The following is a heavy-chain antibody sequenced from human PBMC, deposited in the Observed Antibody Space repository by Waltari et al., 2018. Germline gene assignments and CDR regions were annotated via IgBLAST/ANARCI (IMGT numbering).Heavy chain of an antibody. Sequence: EVQLVESGGGLVQPGGSLRLSCAASGFALSSYDMHWVRQATGKGLWLVSSIGTSDDNYHSGSVKGRFTISRENAKNSLHLQMTALRAEDTAVYYCARGGTVTDFDYWGHGTLVIVSS. D-gene: IGHD4-17*01. J-gene: IGHJ4*01. CDR2: IGTSDDN. CDR1: GFALSSYD. CDR3: ARGGTVTDFDY. V-gene: IGHV3-13*01.